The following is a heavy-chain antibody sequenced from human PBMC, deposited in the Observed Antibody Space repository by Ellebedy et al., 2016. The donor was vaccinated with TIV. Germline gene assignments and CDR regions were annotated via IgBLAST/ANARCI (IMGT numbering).Heavy chain of an antibody. CDR1: GFIFSSFG. Sequence: GESLKISXAASGFIFSSFGMHWVRQAPGKGLEWVAVISYDGSNTYYADSLKGRFTISRDNSKNTLYLQMNSLRSEDTAVYYCAKDRGQFGGYFQHWGQGTLVSVSS. J-gene: IGHJ1*01. D-gene: IGHD3-16*01. CDR3: AKDRGQFGGYFQH. V-gene: IGHV3-30*18. CDR2: ISYDGSNT.